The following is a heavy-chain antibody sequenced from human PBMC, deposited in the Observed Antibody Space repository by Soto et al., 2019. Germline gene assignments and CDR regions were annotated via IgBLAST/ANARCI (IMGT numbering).Heavy chain of an antibody. V-gene: IGHV3-7*01. D-gene: IGHD4-17*01. Sequence: GGSLRLSCAASGFTFSIHWMSWVRQAPGNGLEWVANIKQDGSEKNYVDSVKGRFTISRDNAKNSLYLQMNSLRAEDTAVYFCARDSDYGEDYNHGMDVWGQGTTVTVS. CDR3: ARDSDYGEDYNHGMDV. J-gene: IGHJ6*02. CDR2: IKQDGSEK. CDR1: GFTFSIHW.